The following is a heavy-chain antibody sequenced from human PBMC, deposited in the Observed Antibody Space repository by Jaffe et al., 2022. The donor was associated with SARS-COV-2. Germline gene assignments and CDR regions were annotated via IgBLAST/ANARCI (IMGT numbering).Heavy chain of an antibody. Sequence: EVQLVESGGGLVQPGGSLRLSCAASGFTVSSNYMSWVRQAPGKGLEWVSVIYSGGSTYYADSVKGRFTISRDNSKNTLYLQMNSLRAEDTAVYYCARAEGYGDYVFDYWGQGTLVTVSS. CDR1: GFTVSSNY. V-gene: IGHV3-66*02. CDR2: IYSGGST. J-gene: IGHJ4*02. CDR3: ARAEGYGDYVFDY. D-gene: IGHD4-17*01.